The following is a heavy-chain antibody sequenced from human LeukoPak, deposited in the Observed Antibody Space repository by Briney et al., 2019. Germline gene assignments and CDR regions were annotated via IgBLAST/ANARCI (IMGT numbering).Heavy chain of an antibody. V-gene: IGHV3-30*04. CDR3: VRDRGDGYNQIDY. Sequence: ALRLSCAASGFTFSSYGLHWVRQAPGKGLECVAVISKDGSNEYYADPEKGRFTISRDNSKNTLYLQMNSLRTEDTAVYYCVRDRGDGYNQIDYWGQGTLVTVSS. CDR1: GFTFSSYG. J-gene: IGHJ4*02. CDR2: ISKDGSNE. D-gene: IGHD5-24*01.